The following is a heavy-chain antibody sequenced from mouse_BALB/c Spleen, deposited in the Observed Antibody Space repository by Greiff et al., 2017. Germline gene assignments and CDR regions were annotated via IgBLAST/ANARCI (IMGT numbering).Heavy chain of an antibody. CDR2: ISYSGST. Sequence: EVKLMESGPSLVKPSQTLSLTCSVTGDSITSGYWNWIRKFPGNKLEYMGYISYSGSTYYNPSLKSRISITRDTSKNQYYLQLNSVTTEDTATYYCARIYYGNYSFAYWGQGTLVTVSA. CDR1: GDSITSGY. V-gene: IGHV3-8*02. CDR3: ARIYYGNYSFAY. D-gene: IGHD2-1*01. J-gene: IGHJ3*01.